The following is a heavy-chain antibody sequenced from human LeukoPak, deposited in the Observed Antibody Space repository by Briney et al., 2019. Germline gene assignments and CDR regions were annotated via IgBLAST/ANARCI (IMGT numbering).Heavy chain of an antibody. CDR2: IYDRGSA. D-gene: IGHD3-3*01. CDR3: ARVLQNYYHMDV. CDR1: GVFINSHY. J-gene: IGHJ6*03. V-gene: IGHV4-59*11. Sequence: SETLSLTCTVSGVFINSHYWSWIRQPPGKGLEWIGFIYDRGSANYKSSLKSRVTMTVDTSKNEFSLKLNSVTAADTAVYYCARVLQNYYHMDVWGKGTTVTVSS.